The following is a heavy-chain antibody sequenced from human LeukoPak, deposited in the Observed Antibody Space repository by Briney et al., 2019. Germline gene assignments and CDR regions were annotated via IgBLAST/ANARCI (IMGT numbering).Heavy chain of an antibody. V-gene: IGHV1-2*02. CDR3: AREEELGKSRWFDP. CDR2: INPNSGGT. Sequence: ASVKVSCKASGYTFTGYYMHWVRQASGQGLEWMGWINPNSGGTNYAQKFQGRVTMTRDTSISTAYMELSRLRSDDTAVYYCAREEELGKSRWFDPWGQGTLVTVSS. D-gene: IGHD7-27*01. J-gene: IGHJ5*02. CDR1: GYTFTGYY.